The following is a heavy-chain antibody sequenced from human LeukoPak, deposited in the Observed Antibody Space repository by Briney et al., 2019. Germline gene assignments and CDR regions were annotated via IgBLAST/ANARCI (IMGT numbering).Heavy chain of an antibody. CDR3: ARGRIVVPAAIPEAFDI. D-gene: IGHD2-2*02. V-gene: IGHV4-59*01. Sequence: SETLSLTCTVSGGSISSNYWNWFRQPPGKGLEWIGYIYYSGSTDYNPSLKSRVTISVDTSKNQFSLRLTSVTAADTVVYYCARGRIVVPAAIPEAFDIWGQGTMVTVSS. J-gene: IGHJ3*02. CDR2: IYYSGST. CDR1: GGSISSNY.